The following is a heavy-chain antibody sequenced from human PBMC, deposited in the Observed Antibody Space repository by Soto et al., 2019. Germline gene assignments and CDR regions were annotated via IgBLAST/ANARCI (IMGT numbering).Heavy chain of an antibody. CDR1: GGSISSGDYY. D-gene: IGHD2-15*01. CDR3: ARDRVVAATDYYYGMDV. J-gene: IGHJ6*02. Sequence: QVQLQESGPGLVKPSQTLSLTCTVSGGSISSGDYYWSWIRQPPGKGLEWIGYIYYSGSTYYNPSLKSRVTISVDTSKNQFSLKLSSVTAADTAVYYCARDRVVAATDYYYGMDVWGQGTTVTVSS. CDR2: IYYSGST. V-gene: IGHV4-30-4*01.